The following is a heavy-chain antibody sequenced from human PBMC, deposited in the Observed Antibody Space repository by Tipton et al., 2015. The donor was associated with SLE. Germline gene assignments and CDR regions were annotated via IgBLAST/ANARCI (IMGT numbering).Heavy chain of an antibody. D-gene: IGHD6-13*01. CDR2: ISGSGGST. V-gene: IGHV3-23*01. CDR1: GFTFSIYS. J-gene: IGHJ4*02. Sequence: SLRLSCAASGFTFSIYSMNWVRQAPGKGLEWVSAISGSGGSTYYADSVKGRFTISRDNSKNTLYLQMNSLRAEDTAVYYCAKDSLAAASDYWGQGTLVTVSS. CDR3: AKDSLAAASDY.